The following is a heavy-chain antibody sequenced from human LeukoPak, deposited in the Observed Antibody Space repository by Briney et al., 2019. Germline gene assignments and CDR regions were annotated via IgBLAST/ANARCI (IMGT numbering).Heavy chain of an antibody. CDR3: ARDGDGYNSANFDY. D-gene: IGHD5-24*01. V-gene: IGHV3-23*01. J-gene: IGHJ4*02. Sequence: QPGGSLRLSCAASGFTFSTFAMIWVRQPPGKGLEWVSSIFPSGGEIHYADSVRGRFTISRDNSKNTLYLQMSSLRGDDTAVYYCARDGDGYNSANFDYWGQGTLVTVSS. CDR1: GFTFSTFA. CDR2: IFPSGGEI.